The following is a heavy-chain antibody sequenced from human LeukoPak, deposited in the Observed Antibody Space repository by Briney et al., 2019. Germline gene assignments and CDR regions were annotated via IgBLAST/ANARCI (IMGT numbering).Heavy chain of an antibody. CDR2: ISSGGTYI. Sequence: GGSLRLSCGASGFTFSTYTMNGVRQAPGKGREGVSCISSGGTYIYYADSVKGRFTISRDNAKNSLYLQMNSLRAEDTAVYYCAREGADAFDIWGQGTMVTVSS. D-gene: IGHD1-26*01. CDR1: GFTFSTYT. J-gene: IGHJ3*02. CDR3: AREGADAFDI. V-gene: IGHV3-21*01.